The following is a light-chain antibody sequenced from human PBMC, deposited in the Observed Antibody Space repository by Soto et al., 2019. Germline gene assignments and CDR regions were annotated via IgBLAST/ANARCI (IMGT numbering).Light chain of an antibody. CDR1: SSNIGAVYD. Sequence: QSVLTQPPSVSGAPGQRVTIPCTGSSSNIGAVYDVHWYQYLPGTAPKLLIYGNTNRPSGVPDRFSGSKSGTSASLAITGLQAEDEAHYYCQSYDSSLSGPVVFGGGTKLTVL. J-gene: IGLJ2*01. CDR2: GNT. CDR3: QSYDSSLSGPVV. V-gene: IGLV1-40*01.